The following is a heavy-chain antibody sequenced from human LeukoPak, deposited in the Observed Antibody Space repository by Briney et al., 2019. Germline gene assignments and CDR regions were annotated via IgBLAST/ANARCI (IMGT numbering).Heavy chain of an antibody. CDR1: GFTFSSYG. D-gene: IGHD5-12*01. V-gene: IGHV3-33*01. CDR2: IWYDGSNK. Sequence: GGSLRLSCAASGFTFSSYGMHWVRQAPGKGLEWVAVIWYDGSNKYYADSVKGRFTISRDNSKNTLYLQMNSLRAEDTAVYYCVRDGGVSGYDLLDYWGQGTLVTVSS. J-gene: IGHJ4*02. CDR3: VRDGGVSGYDLLDY.